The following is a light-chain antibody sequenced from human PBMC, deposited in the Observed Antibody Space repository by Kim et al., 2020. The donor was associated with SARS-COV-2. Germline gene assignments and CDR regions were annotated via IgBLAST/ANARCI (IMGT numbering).Light chain of an antibody. Sequence: QSVLTQPPSASAAPGQKVTISCSGSSSNIGDNYVSWYQQFPGTAPKLLIFDSNKRPSGIPDRFSGSKSGTSATLGITGLQTGDEADYYCGTWDNSLSAKVFGGGTQLTVL. CDR1: SSNIGDNY. V-gene: IGLV1-51*01. CDR2: DSN. CDR3: GTWDNSLSAKV. J-gene: IGLJ2*01.